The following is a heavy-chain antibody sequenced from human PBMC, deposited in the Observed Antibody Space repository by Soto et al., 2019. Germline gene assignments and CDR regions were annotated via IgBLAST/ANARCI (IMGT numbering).Heavy chain of an antibody. Sequence: ASVKVSCKASGGTFISYAISWVRQAPGQGLEWMGGIIPTFGTANYAKKFQGRVTITADESTSAAYMELSSLRSEDTAVYYCASPGVGYCSGGSCYSRWVYNYYGMDVWGQGTTVTVSS. CDR3: ASPGVGYCSGGSCYSRWVYNYYGMDV. J-gene: IGHJ6*02. CDR1: GGTFISYA. CDR2: IIPTFGTA. D-gene: IGHD2-15*01. V-gene: IGHV1-69*13.